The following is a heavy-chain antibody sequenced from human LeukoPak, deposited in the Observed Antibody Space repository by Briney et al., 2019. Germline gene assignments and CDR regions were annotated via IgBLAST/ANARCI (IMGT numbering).Heavy chain of an antibody. J-gene: IGHJ5*02. Sequence: SETLSLTCTVSSGSFRTYYWSWIRQPPGKGLEWIGSIYYSGSTYYNPSLKSRVTISVDTSKNQFSLKLSSVTAADTAVYYCASGPKAYYDSSGKYNWFDPWGQGTLVTVSS. D-gene: IGHD3-22*01. V-gene: IGHV4-59*08. CDR1: SGSFRTYY. CDR2: IYYSGST. CDR3: ASGPKAYYDSSGKYNWFDP.